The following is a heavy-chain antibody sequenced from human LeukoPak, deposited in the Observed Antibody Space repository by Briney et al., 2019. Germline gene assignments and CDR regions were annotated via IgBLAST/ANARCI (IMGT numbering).Heavy chain of an antibody. Sequence: SETLSLTCTVSGDSISSYYWSWIRQPPGKGLEWIGYIYYSGSPNYNPPLKSRVTISVDTSKNQFSLKLSSVTAADTDVYYCARYYGSGSYYNPRYYYYYGMDVWGQGTTVTVSS. CDR2: IYYSGSP. D-gene: IGHD3-10*01. CDR3: ARYYGSGSYYNPRYYYYYGMDV. V-gene: IGHV4-59*01. J-gene: IGHJ6*02. CDR1: GDSISSYY.